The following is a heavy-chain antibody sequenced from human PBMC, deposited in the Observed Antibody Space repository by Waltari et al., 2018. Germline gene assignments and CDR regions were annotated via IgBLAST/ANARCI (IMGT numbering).Heavy chain of an antibody. J-gene: IGHJ4*02. CDR3: ARDDSYGQFMRFDF. Sequence: EVKLVESGGGLVKPGGSLGLSCEAPGLPVGGNSMSWVRQAPGKGLEWLSAIYSGGNTFYADSVKGRFNISIDNSKNTLYLQMNSLRVDDTAVYYCARDDSYGQFMRFDFWGQGTVVTVSS. V-gene: IGHV3-53*01. CDR2: IYSGGNT. CDR1: GLPVGGNS. D-gene: IGHD5-18*01.